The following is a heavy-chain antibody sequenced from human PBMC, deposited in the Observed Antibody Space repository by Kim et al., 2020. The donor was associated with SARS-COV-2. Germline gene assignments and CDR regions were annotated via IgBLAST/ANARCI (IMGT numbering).Heavy chain of an antibody. V-gene: IGHV3-23*01. CDR3: VKNGDYDILTGYFDDAFDV. D-gene: IGHD3-9*01. J-gene: IGHJ3*01. CDR1: GFTFNSYA. CDR2: IRGSGGRT. Sequence: GGSLRLSCAASGFTFNSYAMTWVRQAPGKGLEWVSTIRGSGGRTYYADSVKGRFTISRDNSRDTLYMQMNSLRVEDTALYYCVKNGDYDILTGYFDDAFDVWGQGTMVTVSS.